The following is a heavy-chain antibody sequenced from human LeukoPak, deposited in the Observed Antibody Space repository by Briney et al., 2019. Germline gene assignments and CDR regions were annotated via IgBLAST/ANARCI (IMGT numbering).Heavy chain of an antibody. CDR3: ARLWDSSSSLDY. J-gene: IGHJ4*02. Sequence: SETLSLTCTVSGGSISSYYWTWIRQPPGKGLGLEWIGYIYCSGGTNYNPSLKTPVTISIDTSKNQVSLKLSPVTAADTAVYYCARLWDSSSSLDYWGQGPMVTVSS. CDR2: IYCSGGT. V-gene: IGHV4-59*08. D-gene: IGHD6-6*01. CDR1: GGSISSYY.